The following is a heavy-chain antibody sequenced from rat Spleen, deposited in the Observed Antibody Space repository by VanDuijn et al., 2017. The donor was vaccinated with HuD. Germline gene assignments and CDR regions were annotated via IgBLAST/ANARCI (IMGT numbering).Heavy chain of an antibody. CDR3: AGQTGGVGSQFAY. J-gene: IGHJ3*01. V-gene: IGHV5-25*01. CDR2: INTGGGNT. CDR1: GFTFSNYY. D-gene: IGHD5-1*01. Sequence: EVQLVESGGGLVQPGRSMKLSCAASGFTFSNYYMAWVRQAPTNGLEWVASINTGGGNTYYRGSVKGRFTISRDNAKSTLYLQMDSLRSEDTATYSCAGQTGGVGSQFAYWGQGTLVTVSS.